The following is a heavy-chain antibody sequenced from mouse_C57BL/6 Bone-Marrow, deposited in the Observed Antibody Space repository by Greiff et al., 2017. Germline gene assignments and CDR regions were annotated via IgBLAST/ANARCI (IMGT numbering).Heavy chain of an antibody. Sequence: EVMLVESGGGLVQPGGSLSLSCAASGFTFTDYYMSWVRQPPGKALEWLGFIRNKANGYTTEYSASVKGRFTISRDNSQSILYLQMNALGAEDSATYYCARQVANYAMDYWGQGTSVTVSS. J-gene: IGHJ4*01. V-gene: IGHV7-3*01. CDR3: ARQVANYAMDY. CDR2: IRNKANGYTT. CDR1: GFTFTDYY. D-gene: IGHD1-1*01.